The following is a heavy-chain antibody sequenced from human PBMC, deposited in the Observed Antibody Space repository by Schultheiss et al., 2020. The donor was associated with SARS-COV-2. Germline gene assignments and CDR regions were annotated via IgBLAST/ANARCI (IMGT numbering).Heavy chain of an antibody. V-gene: IGHV3-23*01. J-gene: IGHJ6*02. CDR2: ISGSGGST. CDR3: AKDSRAPRVPYYGMDV. CDR1: GFTFSSYA. D-gene: IGHD1-1*01. Sequence: GGSLRLSCAASGFTFSSYAMHWVRQAPGKGLEWVSAISGSGGSTYYADSVKGRFTISRDNSKNTLYLQMNSLRAEDTAVYYCAKDSRAPRVPYYGMDVWGQGTTVTVSS.